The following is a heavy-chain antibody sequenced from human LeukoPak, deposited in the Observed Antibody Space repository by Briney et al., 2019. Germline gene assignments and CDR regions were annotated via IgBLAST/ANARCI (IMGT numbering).Heavy chain of an antibody. CDR2: LYHAGST. D-gene: IGHD4-17*01. Sequence: PSETLSLTCGVSGYSISSGYYWGWIRQPPGKGLEWIGSLYHAGSTYYNPSLKSRVTMSVDTSKNQFSLKLSSVTAADTAVYYCARGYGTSDYWGQGTLVTVSS. J-gene: IGHJ4*02. CDR3: ARGYGTSDY. CDR1: GYSISSGYY. V-gene: IGHV4-38-2*01.